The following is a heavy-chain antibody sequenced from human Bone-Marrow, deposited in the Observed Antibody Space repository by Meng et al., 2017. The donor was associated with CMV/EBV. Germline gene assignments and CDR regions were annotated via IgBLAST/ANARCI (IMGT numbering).Heavy chain of an antibody. CDR2: ISSGGNAI. CDR3: AVGTYGSFDY. V-gene: IGHV3-11*01. Sequence: RLSCEVSGFTFRDHYMSWIRQGPGKGLEWISYISSGGNAIYYADSVRGRFTISKDNTKNSLYLQMESLRAEDTAVYYCAVGTYGSFDYWGQGTLVTVSS. CDR1: GFTFRDHY. J-gene: IGHJ4*02. D-gene: IGHD4-17*01.